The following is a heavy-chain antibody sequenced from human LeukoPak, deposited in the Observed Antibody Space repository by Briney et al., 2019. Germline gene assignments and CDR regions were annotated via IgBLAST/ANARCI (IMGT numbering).Heavy chain of an antibody. CDR2: IYHSGST. CDR1: GYSISSGYY. J-gene: IGHJ3*02. CDR3: ASRCSSTSCYGAFDI. D-gene: IGHD2-2*01. Sequence: PSETLSLTCAVSGYSISSGYYWGWIRQPPGKGLEWIGSIYHSGSTYYNPSLKSRVTISVDTSKNQFSLKLSSVTAVDTAVYSCASRCSSTSCYGAFDIWGQGTMVTVSS. V-gene: IGHV4-38-2*01.